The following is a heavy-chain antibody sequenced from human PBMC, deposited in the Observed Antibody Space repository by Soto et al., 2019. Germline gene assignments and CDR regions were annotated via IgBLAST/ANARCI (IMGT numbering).Heavy chain of an antibody. CDR2: INPYDGNR. CDR1: GYRYSFYG. J-gene: IGHJ4*02. V-gene: IGHV1-18*01. Sequence: ASVNVSCTSSGYRYSFYGLNWVRQAPGLSIEWMGWINPYDGNRNFAQKFEDRVTMTTATSTNTVFLELRSLKSDDTAIYYCARDRLRGYDRSGFYSWVQGTMVTVSS. CDR3: ARDRLRGYDRSGFYS. D-gene: IGHD3-22*01.